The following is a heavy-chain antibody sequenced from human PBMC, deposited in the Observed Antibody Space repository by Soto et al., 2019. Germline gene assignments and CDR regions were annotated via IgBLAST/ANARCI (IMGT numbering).Heavy chain of an antibody. CDR2: IYRSGTT. V-gene: IGHV4-38-2*01. Sequence: TLSLTCVVSNFSISSGYYWGWIRQSPGKGLEWIASIYRSGTTSYNPSLKSRVTISVDPSKNQFSLMLTAVTAADTAVYYCARTHSGSYYSVFNYWGRGSLVTVSS. J-gene: IGHJ4*02. CDR3: ARTHSGSYYSVFNY. CDR1: NFSISSGYY. D-gene: IGHD1-26*01.